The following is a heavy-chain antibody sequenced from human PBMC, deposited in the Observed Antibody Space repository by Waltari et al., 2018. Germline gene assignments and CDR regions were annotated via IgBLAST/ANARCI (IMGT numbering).Heavy chain of an antibody. CDR3: ARELLGGGAFDS. CDR1: GYTFTDQA. Sequence: QVQLVQSGSELKKPGASVKVSCKASGYTFTDQAMNWVRQAPGQGLQFLGWSNTNTPYPFYARGFSGRFVFSLDTSISTAYMEITSLKTEDTAVYYCARELLGGGAFDSWGQGTLVSVSS. D-gene: IGHD3-16*01. V-gene: IGHV7-4-1*02. CDR2: SNTNTPYP. J-gene: IGHJ4*02.